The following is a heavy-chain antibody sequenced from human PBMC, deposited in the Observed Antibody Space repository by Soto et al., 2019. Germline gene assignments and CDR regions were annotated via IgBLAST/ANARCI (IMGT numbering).Heavy chain of an antibody. CDR3: ARDLKWFGESPRYAFHI. D-gene: IGHD3-10*01. CDR2: IIPIFGTA. Sequence: GASVKVSCKASGGTFSSYAISWVRQAPGQGLEWMGGIIPIFGTANYAQKFQGRVTITADESTSTAYMELSSLRSEDTAVYYCARDLKWFGESPRYAFHIWGQGTMVTVSS. J-gene: IGHJ3*02. V-gene: IGHV1-69*13. CDR1: GGTFSSYA.